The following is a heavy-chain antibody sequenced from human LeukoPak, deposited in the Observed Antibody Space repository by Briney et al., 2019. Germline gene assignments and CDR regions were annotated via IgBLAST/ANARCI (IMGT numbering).Heavy chain of an antibody. CDR1: GGSISSYY. J-gene: IGHJ4*02. Sequence: SETLSLTCTVSGGSISSYYWGWIRQPPGKGLEWIGSISYSGSTYYKPSLKSRVTISVDTSKNQFALKLSSVTAADTAVYYCARQTVVAATLDYWGQGTLVTVSS. CDR2: ISYSGST. CDR3: ARQTVVAATLDY. V-gene: IGHV4-39*01. D-gene: IGHD2-15*01.